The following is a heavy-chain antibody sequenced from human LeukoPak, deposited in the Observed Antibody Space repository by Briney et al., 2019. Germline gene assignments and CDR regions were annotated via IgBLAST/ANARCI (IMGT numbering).Heavy chain of an antibody. D-gene: IGHD3-10*01. Sequence: GGSLRLSCAASGFTFSSSWMHWVRQAPGKGLVWVSRINTDGSSTTYADSVKGRFTISRDNAKNTLYLQMNSLRAEDTAVYYRARDFRGVPSHGMDVWGQGTTVTVSS. CDR2: INTDGSST. CDR3: ARDFRGVPSHGMDV. CDR1: GFTFSSSW. V-gene: IGHV3-74*03. J-gene: IGHJ6*02.